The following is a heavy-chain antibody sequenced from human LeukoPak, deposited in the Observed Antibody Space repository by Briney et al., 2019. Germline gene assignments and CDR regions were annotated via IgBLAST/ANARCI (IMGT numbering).Heavy chain of an antibody. CDR1: GGSVSSGSYY. CDR3: AREGGSRDSGYLRPYNFDY. V-gene: IGHV4-61*01. D-gene: IGHD3-22*01. J-gene: IGHJ4*02. Sequence: SETLSLTCTVSGGSVSSGSYYWRWIRQPPGKGLEWIGYIYYSGSTNYNPSLKSRVTISVDTSKNQFSLRLSSVTAADTAMYYCAREGGSRDSGYLRPYNFDYWGQGTLVTVSS. CDR2: IYYSGST.